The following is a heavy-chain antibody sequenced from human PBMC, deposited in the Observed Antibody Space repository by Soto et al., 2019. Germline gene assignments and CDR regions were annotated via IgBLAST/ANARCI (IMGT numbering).Heavy chain of an antibody. CDR1: GFTFSSYA. CDR3: AKAPNYGGNPYYFDY. V-gene: IGHV3-23*01. D-gene: IGHD4-17*01. J-gene: IGHJ4*02. Sequence: EVQLLESGGGLVQPGGSLRLSCAASGFTFSSYAMSWVRQAPGKGLEWDSAISGSGGSTYYADSVKGRFTISRDNSKNTLYLQMNSLRAEDTAVYYCAKAPNYGGNPYYFDYWGQGTLVTVSS. CDR2: ISGSGGST.